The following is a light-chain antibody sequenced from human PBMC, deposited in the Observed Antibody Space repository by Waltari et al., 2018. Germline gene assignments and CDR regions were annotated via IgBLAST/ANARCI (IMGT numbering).Light chain of an antibody. CDR2: DVS. CDR3: SSYTSTSTPVV. CDR1: SSDIGAYNY. V-gene: IGLV2-14*03. Sequence: QSALTQPASVSGSPGRSITISCTGTSSDIGAYNYVSWYQQHPGKAPKLMIYDVSNRPSGVSNPSAGSKSGNTSSLTLSGLQADDEADYYCSSYTSTSTPVVFGGGTKLTVL. J-gene: IGLJ2*01.